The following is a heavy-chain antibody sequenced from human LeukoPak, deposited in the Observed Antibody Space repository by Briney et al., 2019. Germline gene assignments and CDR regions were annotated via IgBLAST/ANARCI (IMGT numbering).Heavy chain of an antibody. CDR3: ARGETARVDY. CDR1: GFTFSTYN. D-gene: IGHD3-16*01. J-gene: IGHJ4*02. CDR2: ISSGSSTI. Sequence: GGSLRLSCAASGFTFSTYNMNWVRQAPGKGLEWLSYISSGSSTIYYADSVEGRFTISRDNAKNSLYLQMNSLRDEDTAVYYCARGETARVDYWGQGILVTISS. V-gene: IGHV3-48*02.